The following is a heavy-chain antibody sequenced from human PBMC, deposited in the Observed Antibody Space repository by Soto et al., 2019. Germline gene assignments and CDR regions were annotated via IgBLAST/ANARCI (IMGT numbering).Heavy chain of an antibody. CDR1: GGSINSYY. Sequence: QVQLQESGPGLVKPSETLSLSCTVSGGSINSYYWSWIRQSPGKRMEWIGYVHHSWGSSYNPSLQSRVAISLDTSKSKFSLKVTSVTATATAVSSSARQGFGPLHGLVDVWGQGTTVTVSS. CDR3: ARQGFGPLHGLVDV. J-gene: IGHJ6*02. D-gene: IGHD3-10*01. CDR2: VHHSWGS. V-gene: IGHV4-59*08.